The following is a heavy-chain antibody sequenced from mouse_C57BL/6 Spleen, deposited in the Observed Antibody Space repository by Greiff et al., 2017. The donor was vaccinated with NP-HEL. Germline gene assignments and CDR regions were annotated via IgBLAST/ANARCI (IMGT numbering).Heavy chain of an antibody. CDR2: IHPNSGST. J-gene: IGHJ1*03. CDR3: ARYATSNWYFDV. D-gene: IGHD6-1*01. Sequence: QVQLKQPGAELVKPGASVKLSCKASGYTFTSYWMHWVKQRPGQGLEWIGMIHPNSGSTNYNEKFKSKATLTVDKSSSTAYMQLSSLTSEDSAVYYCARYATSNWYFDVWGTGTTVTVSS. V-gene: IGHV1-64*01. CDR1: GYTFTSYW.